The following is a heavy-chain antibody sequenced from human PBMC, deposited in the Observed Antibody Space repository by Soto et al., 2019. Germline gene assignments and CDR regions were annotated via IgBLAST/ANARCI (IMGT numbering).Heavy chain of an antibody. CDR1: GGSISSSCYY. D-gene: IGHD4-17*01. J-gene: IGHJ4*02. CDR2: IYYSRST. CDR3: ARPGAYGDSYFDY. V-gene: IGHV4-39*01. Sequence: PSETLSLTCTVSGGSISSSCYYWGWIRQPPGQGLEGVGSIYYSRSTYYNPSLKSRVTISVDTSKNQFSLKLSSVTAADTAVYYGARPGAYGDSYFDYWGQGTLVTVPS.